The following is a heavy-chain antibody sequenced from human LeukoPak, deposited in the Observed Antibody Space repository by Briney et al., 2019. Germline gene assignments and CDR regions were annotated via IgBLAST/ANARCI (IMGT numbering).Heavy chain of an antibody. J-gene: IGHJ4*02. D-gene: IGHD6-19*01. Sequence: PGGSLRLSCAASGSTFSSYAMSWVRQAPGKGLEWVSAISGSGGSTYYADSVKGRFTISRDNSKNTLYLQMNSLRAEDTAVYYCAKGSVAGLYYFDYWGQGTLVTVSS. CDR3: AKGSVAGLYYFDY. CDR2: ISGSGGST. V-gene: IGHV3-23*01. CDR1: GSTFSSYA.